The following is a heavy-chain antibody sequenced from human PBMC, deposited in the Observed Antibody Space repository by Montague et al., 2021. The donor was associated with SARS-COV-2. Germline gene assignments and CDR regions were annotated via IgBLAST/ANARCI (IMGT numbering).Heavy chain of an antibody. D-gene: IGHD6-13*01. J-gene: IGHJ6*02. CDR2: INHSGST. V-gene: IGHV4-34*01. CDR1: GGSFSAYY. CDR3: ARVGRQQLVRLSGMDV. Sequence: SETLSLTCAVYGGSFSAYYWNWIRQPPGKGLEWIGYINHSGSTNFNPSXXSRVTVSLDTSKNQFSLKLSSVTAADTAVYYCARVGRQQLVRLSGMDVWGQGTTVTVSS.